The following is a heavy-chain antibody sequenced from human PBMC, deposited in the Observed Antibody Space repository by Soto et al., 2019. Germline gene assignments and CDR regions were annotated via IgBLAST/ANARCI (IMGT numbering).Heavy chain of an antibody. CDR2: ISYDGGLQ. CDR1: GFTFSSYG. D-gene: IGHD5-18*01. Sequence: QAQLVESGGGVVQPGRSLRLSCAASGFTFSSYGMHWVRQAPGTGLEWVAVISYDGGLQHYADSVKGRFTISRDNSKNMGLLQMNSLGAEDPAVYYCVSDRGYGHASVPYSWGQGTLVSVSS. J-gene: IGHJ4*02. CDR3: VSDRGYGHASVPYS. V-gene: IGHV3-30*03.